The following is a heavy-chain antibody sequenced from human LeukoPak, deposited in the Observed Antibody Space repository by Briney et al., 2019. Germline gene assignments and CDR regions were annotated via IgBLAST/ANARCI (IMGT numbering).Heavy chain of an antibody. J-gene: IGHJ4*02. Sequence: GRSLRLSCAASGFTFSSYAMHWVRQAPGKGLEWVAVISYDGSNKYYADSVKGRFTISRDNPKNTLYLQMNSLRAKDTAVYYCASVPGSGPWFDYWGQGTLVTVSS. CDR2: ISYDGSNK. CDR3: ASVPGSGPWFDY. V-gene: IGHV3-30*04. CDR1: GFTFSSYA. D-gene: IGHD1-26*01.